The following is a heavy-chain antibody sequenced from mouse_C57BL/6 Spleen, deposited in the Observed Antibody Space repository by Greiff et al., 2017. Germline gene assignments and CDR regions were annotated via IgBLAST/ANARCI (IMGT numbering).Heavy chain of an antibody. Sequence: VQLQQSGPELVKPGASVKISCKASGYSFTGYYMNWVKQSPEQSLEWIGEINPSTGGTTYNQKFKAKATLTVDKSSSTAYMQLKSLTSEDSAVYYCAKYYYGSSYYWGQGTTLTVSS. CDR1: GYSFTGYY. J-gene: IGHJ2*01. V-gene: IGHV1-42*01. CDR2: INPSTGGT. CDR3: AKYYYGSSYY. D-gene: IGHD1-1*01.